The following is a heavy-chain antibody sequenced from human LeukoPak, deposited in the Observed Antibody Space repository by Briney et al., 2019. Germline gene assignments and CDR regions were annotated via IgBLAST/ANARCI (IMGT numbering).Heavy chain of an antibody. J-gene: IGHJ6*02. CDR2: INHNGNVN. Sequence: PGGSLRLSCAASGFTFSSYWMNWARQAPGKGLEWVASINHNGNVNYYVDSVKGRFTISRDNAKNSLYPRMSNLRAEDTAVYFCARGGGLDVWGQGATVTVSS. CDR3: ARGGGLDV. V-gene: IGHV3-7*03. CDR1: GFTFSSYW. D-gene: IGHD3-16*01.